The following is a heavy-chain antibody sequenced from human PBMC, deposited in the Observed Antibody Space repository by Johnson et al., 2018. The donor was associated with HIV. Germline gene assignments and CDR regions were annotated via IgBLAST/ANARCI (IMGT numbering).Heavy chain of an antibody. J-gene: IGHJ3*01. CDR2: INSGGGT. CDR1: GLTVSNNY. V-gene: IGHV3-66*01. CDR3: ARGCRAGYTGDVFDV. Sequence: VQLVESGGGLVQPGGSLRLSCAASGLTVSNNYMTWVRQGPGKGLEWVSVINSGGGTYYADSVTGRFTISRDNSKNTLYLKMNSLRAEDTAVYFCARGCRAGYTGDVFDVWGQGTRVTVSS. D-gene: IGHD5-24*01.